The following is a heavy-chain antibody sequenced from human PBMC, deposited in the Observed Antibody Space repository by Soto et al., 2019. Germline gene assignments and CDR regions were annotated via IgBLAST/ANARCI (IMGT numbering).Heavy chain of an antibody. CDR2: IYDSGST. V-gene: IGHV4-59*01. Sequence: SETLSLTCTVSGGSISSYYWSWIRQPPGKGLEWIGYIYDSGSTNYNPSLKSRVTISVDTSKNQFSLKLSSVTAADTAVYYCARDLPVAGEYSYGTHYGMDVWGQGTTVTVSS. CDR1: GGSISSYY. CDR3: ARDLPVAGEYSYGTHYGMDV. D-gene: IGHD5-18*01. J-gene: IGHJ6*02.